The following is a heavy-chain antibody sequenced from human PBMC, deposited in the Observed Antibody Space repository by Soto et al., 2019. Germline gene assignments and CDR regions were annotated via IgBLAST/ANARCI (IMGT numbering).Heavy chain of an antibody. V-gene: IGHV4-31*01. Sequence: QVQLQESGPGLVKPSQTLSLTCTVSGGSISSGGYYWSWIRHHPGKGLEWIGYIYYSGSTYYNPYLKSAVTISVDTSKNQFSGKLSSVTAADTAVYYCARERSSSRKYATYFDIWGRGTLVTVSS. CDR1: GGSISSGGYY. CDR3: ARERSSSRKYATYFDI. D-gene: IGHD6-13*01. CDR2: IYYSGST. J-gene: IGHJ2*01.